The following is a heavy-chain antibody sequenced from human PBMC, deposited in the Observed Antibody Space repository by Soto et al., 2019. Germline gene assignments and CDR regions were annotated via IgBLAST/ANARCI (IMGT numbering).Heavy chain of an antibody. D-gene: IGHD1-1*01. CDR3: AMERRTDEEGFKFDA. CDR1: GGSISSYY. Sequence: TLSLTYTVSGGSISSYYWSWIRQPPGKGLEWIGYIYYSGSTNYNPSLKSRVTISVDTSKNQFSLKLSSVTAADTAVYYCAMERRTDEEGFKFDARGRGTLVTV. CDR2: IYYSGST. J-gene: IGHJ4*02. V-gene: IGHV4-59*01.